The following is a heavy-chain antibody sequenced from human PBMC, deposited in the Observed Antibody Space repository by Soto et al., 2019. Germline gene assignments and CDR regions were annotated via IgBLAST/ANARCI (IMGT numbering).Heavy chain of an antibody. CDR3: AHSQYYDFWSGYHAGYYFDY. CDR1: GFSLSTSGVG. J-gene: IGHJ4*02. Sequence: QITLKESGPTLVKPTQTLTLTCTFSGFSLSTSGVGVGWIRQPPGKALEWLALIYWNDDKRYSPSLKSRLTITKDTAKNQGVLTMTNMDPVDTATYYCAHSQYYDFWSGYHAGYYFDYGGQGTLVTVSS. V-gene: IGHV2-5*01. D-gene: IGHD3-3*01. CDR2: IYWNDDK.